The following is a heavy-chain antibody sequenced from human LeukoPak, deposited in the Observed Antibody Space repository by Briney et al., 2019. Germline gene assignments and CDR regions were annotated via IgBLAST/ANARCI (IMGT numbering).Heavy chain of an antibody. V-gene: IGHV3-23*01. CDR3: AKGSVQYSSSWYYFDY. CDR1: GFAFSSYA. Sequence: GGSLRLSCAASGFAFSSYAMSWVRQAPGEGLEWVSAISGSGGSTYYADSVKGRFTISRDNSKNTLYLQMNSLRAEDTAVYYCAKGSVQYSSSWYYFDYWGQGTLVSVSS. J-gene: IGHJ4*02. CDR2: ISGSGGST. D-gene: IGHD6-13*01.